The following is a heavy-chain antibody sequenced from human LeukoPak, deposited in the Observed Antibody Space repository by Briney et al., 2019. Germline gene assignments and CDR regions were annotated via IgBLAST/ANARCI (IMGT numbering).Heavy chain of an antibody. CDR2: ISAYNGNT. Sequence: ASVKVSCKASGYTFTSYGISWVRQAPGQGLEWMGWISAYNGNTNYAQKFQGRVTMTRDTSISTAYMELSRLRSDDTAVYYCARVRYSSSWFAQEVYYWFDPWGQGTLVTVSS. J-gene: IGHJ5*02. CDR3: ARVRYSSSWFAQEVYYWFDP. CDR1: GYTFTSYG. V-gene: IGHV1-18*01. D-gene: IGHD6-13*01.